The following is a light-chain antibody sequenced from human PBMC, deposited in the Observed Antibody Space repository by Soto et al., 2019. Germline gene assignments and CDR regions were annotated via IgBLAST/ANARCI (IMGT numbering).Light chain of an antibody. V-gene: IGLV2-8*01. J-gene: IGLJ2*01. CDR1: SSDVGDYKF. Sequence: QSVLTQPPSASGSPGQSVTISCTGTSSDVGDYKFVSWYQQHPGKAPKLLMYEVNRRPSGVPDRFSGSKSGNTASLTVSGLQAEDEAEYYCSSYAGNNNVVFGRGTKVTVL. CDR3: SSYAGNNNVV. CDR2: EVN.